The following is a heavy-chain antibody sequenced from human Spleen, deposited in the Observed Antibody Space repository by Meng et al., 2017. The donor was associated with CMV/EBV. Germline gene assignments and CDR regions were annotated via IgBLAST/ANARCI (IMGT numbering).Heavy chain of an antibody. CDR2: INPRGGTT. CDR3: AAYSNYLY. V-gene: IGHV1-46*01. J-gene: IGHJ4*02. CDR1: GYTFTTYY. D-gene: IGHD4-11*01. Sequence: ASVKVSCKASGYTFTTYYMHWVRQAPGQGFEYMGIINPRGGTTHYAQKFQGRVTMTTDTSTSTVYMELSSLRSEDTAVYYCAAYSNYLYWGQGTLVTVSS.